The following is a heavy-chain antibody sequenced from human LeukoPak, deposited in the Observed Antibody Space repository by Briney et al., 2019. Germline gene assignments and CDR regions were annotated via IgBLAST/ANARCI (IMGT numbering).Heavy chain of an antibody. CDR2: ISSSSSTI. CDR1: GFTFSSYS. D-gene: IGHD3-22*01. Sequence: PGGSLRLSCAASGFTFSSYSMNWVRQAPGKGLEWVSYISSSSSTIYYADSVKGRFTISRDNAKNSLYLQVNSLRDEDTAVYYCARKGDYDSSGYHNWFDLWGQGTLVIVSS. J-gene: IGHJ5*02. CDR3: ARKGDYDSSGYHNWFDL. V-gene: IGHV3-48*02.